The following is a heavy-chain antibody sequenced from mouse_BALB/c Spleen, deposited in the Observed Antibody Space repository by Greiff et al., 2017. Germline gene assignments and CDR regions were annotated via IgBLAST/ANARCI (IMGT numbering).Heavy chain of an antibody. Sequence: DVMLVESGGGLVKPGGSLKLSCAASGFTFSSYAMSWVRQSPEKRLEWVAEISSGGSYTYYPDTVTGRFTISRDNAKNTLYLEMSSLRSEDTAMYYCARGARAYAMDYWGQGTSVTVSS. J-gene: IGHJ4*01. CDR2: ISSGGSYT. CDR3: ARGARAYAMDY. V-gene: IGHV5-9-4*01. D-gene: IGHD3-1*01. CDR1: GFTFSSYA.